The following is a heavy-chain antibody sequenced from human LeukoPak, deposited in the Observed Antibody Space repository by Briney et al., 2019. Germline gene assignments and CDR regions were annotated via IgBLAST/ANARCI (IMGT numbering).Heavy chain of an antibody. CDR3: AKDMWRFGELDYDY. CDR2: ISGDGGST. D-gene: IGHD3-10*01. CDR1: GFTFYDFA. J-gene: IGHJ4*02. Sequence: GGSLRLSCAASGFTFYDFAMHWVRQGPGQGLAWVSLISGDGGSTYYAGSVKGRFTISSDNSKNSLYLQMNSLRTEDTALYYCAKDMWRFGELDYDYWGQGTLVTVSS. V-gene: IGHV3-43*02.